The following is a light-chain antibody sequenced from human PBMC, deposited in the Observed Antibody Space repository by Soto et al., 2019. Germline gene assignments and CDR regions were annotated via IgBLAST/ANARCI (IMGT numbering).Light chain of an antibody. Sequence: EIVLTQSPGTLSLSPGERATLSCWASQSLRSSYLAWYQQRPGQAPRLLIYGASIRAIGIPDRFSGSGSGTDFTLTINRLEPGDSAVYYCQKYATSPSFGGGTKVDIK. CDR3: QKYATSPS. CDR2: GAS. V-gene: IGKV3-20*01. CDR1: QSLRSSY. J-gene: IGKJ4*01.